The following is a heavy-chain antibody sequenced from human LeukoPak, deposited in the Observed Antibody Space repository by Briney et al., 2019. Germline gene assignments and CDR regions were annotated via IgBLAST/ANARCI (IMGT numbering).Heavy chain of an antibody. CDR3: AKKLPPVFFFIAF. V-gene: IGHV3-23*01. D-gene: IGHD2-21*01. CDR1: GFTFSDYA. J-gene: IGHJ4*02. Sequence: PGGSLSLSCLASGFTFSDYAMTWVRQAPGKGLEYVSSIGAGYYTFYAGSVKGRFSISRDNSKNTLYLHMNNLRADDTAVYFCAKKLPPVFFFIAFWGEGSLVTVSS. CDR2: IGAGYYT.